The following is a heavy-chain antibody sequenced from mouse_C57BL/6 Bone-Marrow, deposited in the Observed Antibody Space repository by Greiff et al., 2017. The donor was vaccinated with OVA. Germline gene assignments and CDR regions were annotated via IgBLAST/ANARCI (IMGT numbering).Heavy chain of an antibody. CDR1: GYTFTSYW. Sequence: QVQLQQSGAELVKPGASVKMSCKASGYTFTSYWITWVKQRPGQGLEWIGDIYPGSGSTNYNEKFKSKATLTVDTSSSTAYMQLSSLTSEDSAVYYCATIRQLRLRGYFDYWGQGTTLTVSS. CDR3: ATIRQLRLRGYFDY. J-gene: IGHJ2*01. CDR2: IYPGSGST. D-gene: IGHD3-2*02. V-gene: IGHV1-55*01.